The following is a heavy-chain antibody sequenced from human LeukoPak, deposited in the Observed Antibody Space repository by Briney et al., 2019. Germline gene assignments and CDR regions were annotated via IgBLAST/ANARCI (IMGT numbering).Heavy chain of an antibody. CDR3: AKDTHHGRDIVVVPAAIYAPGYYYGMDV. CDR1: GFTFSSYA. V-gene: IGHV3-23*01. Sequence: GGSLRLSCAASGFTFSSYAMSWVRQAPGKGLEWVSAISGSGGSTYYADSVKGRFTISRDNSKNTLYLQTNSLRAEDTAVYYCAKDTHHGRDIVVVPAAIYAPGYYYGMDVWGQGTTVTVSS. CDR2: ISGSGGST. D-gene: IGHD2-2*01. J-gene: IGHJ6*02.